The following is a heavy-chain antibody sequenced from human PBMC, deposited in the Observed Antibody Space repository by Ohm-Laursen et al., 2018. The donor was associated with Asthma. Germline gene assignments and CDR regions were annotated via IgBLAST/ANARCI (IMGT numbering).Heavy chain of an antibody. CDR1: GFTFSSYG. V-gene: IGHV3-33*01. D-gene: IGHD6-19*01. J-gene: IGHJ4*02. Sequence: SLRLSCAASGFTFSSYGMHWVRQAPGKGLEWVALIWYDGSKKYFADSVKGRFTISRDNSKNTLYLQMNSLRAEDTAVYYCARKFSSGWLFDFWGQGTLVTVSS. CDR3: ARKFSSGWLFDF. CDR2: IWYDGSKK.